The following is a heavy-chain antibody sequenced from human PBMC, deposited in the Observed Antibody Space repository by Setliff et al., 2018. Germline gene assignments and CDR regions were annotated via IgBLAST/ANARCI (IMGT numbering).Heavy chain of an antibody. CDR1: GASISSGDFW. CDR3: AGTPALGTSWLSPFDY. Sequence: PSETLSLTCSVSGASISSGDFWWSWIRQSPGQGLEWIGYISHSGNTWHNPSLKSRVSISVDTPKNQFSLKMSSVAAADTAMYYCAGTPALGTSWLSPFDYWGQGTLVTVSS. CDR2: ISHSGNT. V-gene: IGHV4-30-4*08. D-gene: IGHD1-7*01. J-gene: IGHJ4*02.